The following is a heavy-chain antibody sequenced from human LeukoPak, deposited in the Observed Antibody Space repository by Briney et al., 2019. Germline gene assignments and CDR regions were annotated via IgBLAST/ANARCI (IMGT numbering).Heavy chain of an antibody. J-gene: IGHJ4*02. V-gene: IGHV3-66*01. CDR3: AREAHYYDSSGYPHY. CDR2: IYSGGST. CDR1: GFTFSSYW. Sequence: PGGSLRLSCVASGFTFSSYWMSWVRQAPGKGLEWVSVIYSGGSTYYADSVKGRFTISRDNSKNTLYLQMNSLRAEDTAVYYCAREAHYYDSSGYPHYWGQGTLVTVSS. D-gene: IGHD3-22*01.